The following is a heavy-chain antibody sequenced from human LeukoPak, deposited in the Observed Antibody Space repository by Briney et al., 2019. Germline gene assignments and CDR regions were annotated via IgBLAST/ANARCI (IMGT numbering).Heavy chain of an antibody. Sequence: GGSLRLSCAASGFTFSDYYMSWIRQAPGKGLEGVSCISSSGSTIYYADSVKGRFTISRDNAKNSLYLQMNSLRAEDTAVYYCARDSVVGAITYYYYGMDVWGQGTTVTVSS. CDR3: ARDSVVGAITYYYYGMDV. V-gene: IGHV3-11*01. CDR2: ISSSGSTI. CDR1: GFTFSDYY. D-gene: IGHD1-26*01. J-gene: IGHJ6*02.